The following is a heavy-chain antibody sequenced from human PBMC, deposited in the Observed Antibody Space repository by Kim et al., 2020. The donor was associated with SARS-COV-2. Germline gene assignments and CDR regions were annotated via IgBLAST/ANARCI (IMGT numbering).Heavy chain of an antibody. D-gene: IGHD1-26*01. Sequence: NPSLKSRVTISVDTSKNQFSLKLSSVTAADTAVYYCARDLGATRGKYFQHWGQGTLVTVSS. CDR3: ARDLGATRGKYFQH. J-gene: IGHJ1*01. V-gene: IGHV4-30-2*04.